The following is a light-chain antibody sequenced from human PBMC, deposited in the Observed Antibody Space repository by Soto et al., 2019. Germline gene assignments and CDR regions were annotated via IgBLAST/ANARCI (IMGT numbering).Light chain of an antibody. Sequence: DIVMTQSPLSLPVTPGEPASISCRSSQSLLHSNGYNYLDWYLQKPGQSPQLLIYLGSYRASGGPDRFSGSGCGTDFTLNISRVEAADVGVYYCMQALQTPGLTFGGGTKVEIK. CDR3: MQALQTPGLT. V-gene: IGKV2-28*01. CDR1: QSLLHSNGYNY. CDR2: LGS. J-gene: IGKJ4*01.